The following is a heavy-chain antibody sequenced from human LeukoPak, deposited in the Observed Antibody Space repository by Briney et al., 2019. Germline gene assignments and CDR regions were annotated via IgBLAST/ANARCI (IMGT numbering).Heavy chain of an antibody. Sequence: GGSLRLSCAASGFSFSTYSMNWVRQAPGKGPEWVSSISSSSGDIYYGDSVKGRFTIPRDNAKNSLYLQMNSLRVEDTAVYYCARGMVDIWGQGTMVTVS. CDR1: GFSFSTYS. D-gene: IGHD6-13*01. J-gene: IGHJ3*02. CDR3: ARGMVDI. CDR2: ISSSSGDI. V-gene: IGHV3-21*01.